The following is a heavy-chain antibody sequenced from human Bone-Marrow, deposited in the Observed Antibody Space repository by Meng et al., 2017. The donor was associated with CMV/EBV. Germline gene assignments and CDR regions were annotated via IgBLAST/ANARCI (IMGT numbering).Heavy chain of an antibody. J-gene: IGHJ4*02. Sequence: QGQLVHPGAEVKKPGASVKASCKASGYTFSGYYIHWVRQAPGQGLEWMGWINPNSGGTNYAQNFRGRVTMTRDTSISTPYMELSRLRSDDTAVYYCARAMVRGVQRYFDYWGQGTLVTVSS. CDR1: GYTFSGYY. V-gene: IGHV1-2*02. CDR2: INPNSGGT. CDR3: ARAMVRGVQRYFDY. D-gene: IGHD3-10*01.